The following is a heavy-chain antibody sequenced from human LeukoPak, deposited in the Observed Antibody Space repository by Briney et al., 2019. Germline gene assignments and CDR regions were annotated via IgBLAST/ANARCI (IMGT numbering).Heavy chain of an antibody. J-gene: IGHJ4*02. CDR1: GFTFDDYA. D-gene: IGHD3-22*01. Sequence: GRSLRLSCAASGFTFDDYAVHWVRQAPGKGLEWVSGISWNSGSIGYADSVKGRFTISRDNAKNSLYLQMNSLRAEDTALYYCAKDGTYYYDSSGYWGYFDYWGQGTLVTVSS. V-gene: IGHV3-9*01. CDR3: AKDGTYYYDSSGYWGYFDY. CDR2: ISWNSGSI.